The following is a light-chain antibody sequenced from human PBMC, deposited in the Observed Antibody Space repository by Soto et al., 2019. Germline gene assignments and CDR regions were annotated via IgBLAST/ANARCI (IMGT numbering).Light chain of an antibody. Sequence: EIVLTQSRATLSLSKMERATLSCRASHYVSSYLAWYQQKPGQAPRLLIYDASNRATGIPARFSGSGSGTDFTLTISSLEPEDFAVYYCQQRSNWPPIIFGQGSKADIK. J-gene: IGKJ1*01. CDR3: QQRSNWPPII. CDR1: HYVSSY. V-gene: IGKV3-11*01. CDR2: DAS.